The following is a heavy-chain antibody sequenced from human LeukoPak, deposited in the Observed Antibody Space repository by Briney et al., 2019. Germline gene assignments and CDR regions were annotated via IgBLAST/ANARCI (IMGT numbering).Heavy chain of an antibody. CDR1: GYTFTGYY. D-gene: IGHD2-15*01. CDR3: ARGARGHCSGGSCYSGYYYYGMDV. CDR2: INPNSGGT. Sequence: GASVKVSCMASGYTFTGYYMHWARQAPGQGLEWMGWINPNSGGTNYAQKFQGWVTMTRDTSISTAYMELSRLRSDDTAVYYCARGARGHCSGGSCYSGYYYYGMDVWGQGTTVTVSS. J-gene: IGHJ6*02. V-gene: IGHV1-2*04.